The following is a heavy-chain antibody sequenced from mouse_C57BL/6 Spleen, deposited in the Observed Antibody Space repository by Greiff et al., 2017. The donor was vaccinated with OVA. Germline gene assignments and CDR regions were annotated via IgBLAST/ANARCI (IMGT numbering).Heavy chain of an antibody. CDR3: ARGNYYSNYDWFAY. J-gene: IGHJ3*01. V-gene: IGHV5-17*01. CDR1: GFTFSDYG. Sequence: EVQLVESGGGLVKPGGSLKLSCAASGFTFSDYGMHWVRQAPEKGLEWVAYISSGSSTIYYADTVKGRFTISRDNAKNNLFLQMTSLRSEDTAMYYCARGNYYSNYDWFAYWGQGTLVTVSA. CDR2: ISSGSSTI. D-gene: IGHD2-5*01.